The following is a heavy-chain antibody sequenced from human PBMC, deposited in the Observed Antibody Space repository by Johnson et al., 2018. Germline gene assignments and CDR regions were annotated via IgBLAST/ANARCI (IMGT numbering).Heavy chain of an antibody. CDR1: GFKFNDYG. J-gene: IGHJ6*03. Sequence: QVQLVQSGGGVVQPGTSLRLSCAASGFKFNDYGMHWVRQAPGKGLEWVAMIWYDGSKKNYADSVKGRFSISRDNSRNTLSLHMSTLSVDDTAVYYCAKDKVTGGTYSEPRGSYYYYYYMDVWGKGTTVTVSS. CDR2: IWYDGSKK. D-gene: IGHD1-26*01. CDR3: AKDKVTGGTYSEPRGSYYYYYYMDV. V-gene: IGHV3-33*06.